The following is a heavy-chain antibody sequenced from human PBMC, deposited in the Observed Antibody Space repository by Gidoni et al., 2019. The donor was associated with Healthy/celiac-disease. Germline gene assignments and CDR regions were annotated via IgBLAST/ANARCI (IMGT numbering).Heavy chain of an antibody. Sequence: QVQLVQSGAEVKKPGSSVKVSCKASGGTFSSYAISWVRQAPGQGLEWMGGIIPIFGTAKYAQKFQGRVTITADESTSTAYMELSSLRSEDTAVYYCAIYDYGGHRVYDAFDIWGQGTMVTVSS. V-gene: IGHV1-69*01. CDR2: IIPIFGTA. CDR1: GGTFSSYA. CDR3: AIYDYGGHRVYDAFDI. J-gene: IGHJ3*02. D-gene: IGHD4-17*01.